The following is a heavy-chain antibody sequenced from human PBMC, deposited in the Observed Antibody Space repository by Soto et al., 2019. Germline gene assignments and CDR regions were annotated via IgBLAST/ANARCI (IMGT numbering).Heavy chain of an antibody. CDR1: GFIFTDYW. Sequence: GGSLRLSCAASGFIFTDYWITWVRQAPGKGLEWVASINEDGGETYYVDSVKGQFTITRDNAKNTVYFQMNSLRAEDTAVYYCARIVATSWYMDVWGKGTTVTVSS. J-gene: IGHJ6*03. V-gene: IGHV3-7*05. CDR3: ARIVATSWYMDV. CDR2: INEDGGET. D-gene: IGHD5-12*01.